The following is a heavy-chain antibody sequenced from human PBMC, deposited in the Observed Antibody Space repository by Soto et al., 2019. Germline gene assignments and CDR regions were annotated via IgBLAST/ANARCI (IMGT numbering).Heavy chain of an antibody. CDR2: IIPIFGTA. D-gene: IGHD6-13*01. CDR1: GGTFSSYA. V-gene: IGHV1-69*12. J-gene: IGHJ5*02. CDR3: AKSDTSRIAAAGFDP. Sequence: QVQLVQSGAEVKKPGSSVQVSCKASGGTFSSYAISWVRQAPGQGLEWMGGIIPIFGTANYAQKFQGRVTITADESTSTAYMELSSLRSEDTAVYYCAKSDTSRIAAAGFDPWGQGTLVTVSS.